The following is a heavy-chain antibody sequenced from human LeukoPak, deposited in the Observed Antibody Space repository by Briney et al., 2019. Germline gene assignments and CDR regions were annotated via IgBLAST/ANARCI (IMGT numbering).Heavy chain of an antibody. CDR2: INPNRGGT. D-gene: IGHD2/OR15-2a*01. Sequence: AAVKVSSKASGYIFTDYYMHWGRQALGQGLDWMGWINPNRGGTNYAQKFQGRITMIRDTSISTAYMELSRLSSDDTAVYYCATSNLDYWGQGNLVIVSS. CDR3: ATSNLDY. CDR1: GYIFTDYY. J-gene: IGHJ4*02. V-gene: IGHV1-2*02.